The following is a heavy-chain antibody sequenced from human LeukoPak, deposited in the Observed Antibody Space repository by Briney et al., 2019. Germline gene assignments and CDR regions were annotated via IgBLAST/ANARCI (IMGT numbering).Heavy chain of an antibody. CDR1: GFTFSSYS. D-gene: IGHD6-13*01. CDR3: ARVYSSSWYEGLSY. CDR2: ISSSSSTI. J-gene: IGHJ4*02. Sequence: GGSLRLSCAASGFTFSSYSMNWVRQAPGKGLEWVSYISSSSSTIYYADSVKGRFTISRDNAKNSLYLQMNSLRAEDTAVYYCARVYSSSWYEGLSYWGQGTLVTVSS. V-gene: IGHV3-48*04.